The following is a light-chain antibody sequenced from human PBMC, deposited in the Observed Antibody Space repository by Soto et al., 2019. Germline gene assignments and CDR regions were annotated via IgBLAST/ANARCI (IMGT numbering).Light chain of an antibody. CDR3: QQVNSYPFT. CDR2: AAT. Sequence: DTRLTLSPSLLSASVGDRFTITCRASQGISQYVAWYQQKPGKAPELLIHAATVLQPGVPSRFSGTGSATESILTISSLQPEDFATYYCQQVNSYPFTFGGGTKVDIK. CDR1: QGISQY. V-gene: IGKV1-9*01. J-gene: IGKJ4*01.